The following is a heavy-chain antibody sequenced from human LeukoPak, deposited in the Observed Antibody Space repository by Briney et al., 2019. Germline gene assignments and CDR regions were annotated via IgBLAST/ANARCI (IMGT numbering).Heavy chain of an antibody. CDR1: GGSISSYY. V-gene: IGHV4-59*08. Sequence: SETLSLTCTVSGGSISSYYWSWIRQPPGKGLEWIGYIYYSGSTNYNPSLKSRVTISVDTSKNQFSLKLTSVTAADTAFYYCARHPARGQQGYAFDIWGQGTMVTVSS. CDR2: IYYSGST. D-gene: IGHD6-13*01. J-gene: IGHJ3*02. CDR3: ARHPARGQQGYAFDI.